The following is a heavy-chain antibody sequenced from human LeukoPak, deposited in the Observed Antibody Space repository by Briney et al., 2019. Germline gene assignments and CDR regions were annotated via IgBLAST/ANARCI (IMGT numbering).Heavy chain of an antibody. CDR3: ARDSPRVGSTTYLYYFDY. Sequence: GGSLRLSCAASGFTFSFYAMHWVRQAPGKGLEYVSTISSNGGTTYYANSVKGRFTISRDNSKNTLYLQMNSLRAEDTAVYFCARDSPRVGSTTYLYYFDYWGRGTLLTVSS. CDR2: ISSNGGTT. J-gene: IGHJ4*02. D-gene: IGHD2/OR15-2a*01. V-gene: IGHV3-64*01. CDR1: GFTFSFYA.